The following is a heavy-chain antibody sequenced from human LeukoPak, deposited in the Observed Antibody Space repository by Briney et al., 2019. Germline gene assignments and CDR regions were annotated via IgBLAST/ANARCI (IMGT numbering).Heavy chain of an antibody. CDR2: TSYDGNNK. V-gene: IGHV3-30*01. D-gene: IGHD3-10*01. Sequence: GSSLRLSCAASGFTFSRNVMHWVRQAPGKGLEWVALTSYDGNNKFYADSVKGRFTISRDNSRNTLYLQMYSLRGEDAAVYSCARGGIPTGPYYYFYYMDVWGKGTAVTVSS. CDR3: ARGGIPTGPYYYFYYMDV. J-gene: IGHJ6*03. CDR1: GFTFSRNV.